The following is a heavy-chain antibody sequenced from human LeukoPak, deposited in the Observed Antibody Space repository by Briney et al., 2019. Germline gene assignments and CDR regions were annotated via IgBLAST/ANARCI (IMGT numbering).Heavy chain of an antibody. V-gene: IGHV6-1*01. CDR3: ARAPIFIVVVPAGTDYYYYYMDG. D-gene: IGHD2-2*01. J-gene: IGHJ6*03. Sequence: SQTLSLTFAISGDSVSINSAAWTWIRQSPSRGLEWLGRTYYRSKWYNDYAVSVKSRITINPDTSKNQFSLQLNSVTPEDTAVYYCARAPIFIVVVPAGTDYYYYYMDGWGKGTTVTVSS. CDR1: GDSVSINSAA. CDR2: TYYRSKWYN.